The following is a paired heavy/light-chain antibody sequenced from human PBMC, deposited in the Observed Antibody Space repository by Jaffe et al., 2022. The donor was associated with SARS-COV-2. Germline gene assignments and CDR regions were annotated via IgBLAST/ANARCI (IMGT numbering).Heavy chain of an antibody. CDR1: GFTFSSYA. D-gene: IGHD1-26*01. J-gene: IGHJ4*02. CDR3: VRELSGGYSFDF. CDR2: ITYDGSNK. Sequence: QVQLVESGGGVVQPGRSLRLSCAASGFTFSSYAMHWVRQAPGKGLEWVATITYDGSNKYYADSVKGRFTISRDNSKNTLYLQMNSLRAEDTAMYYCVRELSGGYSFDFWGQGTLVTVSS. V-gene: IGHV3-30-3*01.
Light chain of an antibody. CDR2: EVS. CDR1: SSDVGAYNF. CDR3: SSFTSSSTWV. V-gene: IGLV2-14*01. J-gene: IGLJ3*02. Sequence: QSALTQPASVSGSPGQSITISCTGTSSDVGAYNFVSWYQQHPGKAPKLMIYEVSNRPSGVPDRFSGSKSGDTASLTISGLQAEDEADYYCSSFTSSSTWVFGGGTKLAVL.